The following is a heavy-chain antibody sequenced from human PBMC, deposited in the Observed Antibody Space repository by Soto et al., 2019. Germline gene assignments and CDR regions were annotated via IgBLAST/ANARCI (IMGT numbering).Heavy chain of an antibody. CDR3: ARGGGGDIVVVVAVPDYYYGMDV. J-gene: IGHJ6*02. Sequence: GXSVKVSCKASGYPFTSYAMHWVRQAPGQRLEWMGWINAGNGNTKYSQKFQGRVTITRDTSASTAYMELSSLRSEDTAVYYCARGGGGDIVVVVAVPDYYYGMDVWGQGTTVTVSS. CDR1: GYPFTSYA. V-gene: IGHV1-3*01. CDR2: INAGNGNT. D-gene: IGHD2-15*01.